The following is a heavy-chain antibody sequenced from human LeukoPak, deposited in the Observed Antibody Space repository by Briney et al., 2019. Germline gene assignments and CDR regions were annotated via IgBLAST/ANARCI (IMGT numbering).Heavy chain of an antibody. Sequence: GGSLRLSCAASGFTFSSYGMHWVRQAPGKGLEWVAVIWYDGSNKYCADSVKGRFTISRDNSKNTLYLQMNSLRAEDTAEYYCARAPRGDLDYWGQGTLVTVSS. V-gene: IGHV3-33*01. D-gene: IGHD3-16*01. CDR3: ARAPRGDLDY. J-gene: IGHJ4*02. CDR2: IWYDGSNK. CDR1: GFTFSSYG.